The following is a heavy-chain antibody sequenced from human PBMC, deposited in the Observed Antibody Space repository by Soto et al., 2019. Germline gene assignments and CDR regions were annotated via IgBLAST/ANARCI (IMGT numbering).Heavy chain of an antibody. CDR2: ISAYNGNT. CDR3: ARESEDLTSNFDY. Sequence: GASVKVSCSAYGYSFTSYGVTRVRQPPGQGLEWMGWISAYNGNTNYAQRFQGRFTISRENAKNSLYLEMNSLRAEDTAVYYCARESEDLTSNFDYWGQGTLVTVSS. V-gene: IGHV1-18*01. J-gene: IGHJ4*02. CDR1: GYSFTSYG.